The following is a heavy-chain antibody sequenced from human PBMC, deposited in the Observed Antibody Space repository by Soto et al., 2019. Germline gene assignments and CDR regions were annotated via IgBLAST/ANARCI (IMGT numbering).Heavy chain of an antibody. CDR3: ARYRRGTGWYYLAY. D-gene: IGHD6-19*01. Sequence: QVQLQESGPGLVKPSETLSLTCTVSGASISGNYWSWIRQPPGKDLEWIGYIYDSGSTNYSPSLRXXVXMSVDRSKNQFSRALTSVTAADTALYFCARYRRGTGWYYLAYWGQGILVTVSS. V-gene: IGHV4-59*01. J-gene: IGHJ4*02. CDR1: GASISGNY. CDR2: IYDSGST.